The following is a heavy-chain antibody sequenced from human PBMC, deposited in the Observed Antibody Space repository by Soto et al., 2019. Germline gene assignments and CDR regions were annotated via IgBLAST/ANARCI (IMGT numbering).Heavy chain of an antibody. V-gene: IGHV5-10-1*01. CDR1: GSTFTNYW. D-gene: IGHD4-4*01. CDR2: VSPSDSYT. CDR3: ARHGGGRIEVTTFNGMGG. J-gene: IGHJ6*04. Sequence: GESLKISCNASGSTFTNYWITWVRQMPGKGLEWMGRVSPSDSYTNYSPSFQGHVTISVDKSINTAYLRWSSLKASDSAKYYCARHGGGRIEVTTFNGMGGWGKGTTVTVSS.